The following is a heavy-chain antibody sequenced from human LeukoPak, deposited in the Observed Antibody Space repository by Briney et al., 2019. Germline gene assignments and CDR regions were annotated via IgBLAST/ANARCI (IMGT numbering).Heavy chain of an antibody. Sequence: ASVKVSCKASGYTFTGCYMHWVRQAPGQGLEWMGWINPNSGGTNYAQKFQGRVTMTRDTSISTAYMELSRLRSDDTAVYYCARVRSHGLYGDIDYWGQGTLVTVSS. CDR2: INPNSGGT. CDR3: ARVRSHGLYGDIDY. D-gene: IGHD4-17*01. CDR1: GYTFTGCY. J-gene: IGHJ4*02. V-gene: IGHV1-2*02.